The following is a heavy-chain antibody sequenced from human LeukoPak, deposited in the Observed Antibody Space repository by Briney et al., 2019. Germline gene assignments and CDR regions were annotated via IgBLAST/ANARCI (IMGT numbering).Heavy chain of an antibody. CDR1: GYTFTSYD. CDR3: ARGRSIAVAGRNIAPLDNDY. Sequence: ASVKVSCKASGYTFTSYDINWVRQATGQGLEWMGWINPNSGGTNYAQKFQGRVTMTRDTSISTAYMELSRLRSDDTAVYYCARGRSIAVAGRNIAPLDNDYWGQGTLVTVSS. D-gene: IGHD6-19*01. J-gene: IGHJ4*02. CDR2: INPNSGGT. V-gene: IGHV1-2*02.